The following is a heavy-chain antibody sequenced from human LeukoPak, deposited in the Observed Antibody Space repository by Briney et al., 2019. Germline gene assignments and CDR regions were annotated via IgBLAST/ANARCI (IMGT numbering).Heavy chain of an antibody. CDR2: ISWSSGSI. CDR1: GFTFDDYA. Sequence: GGSLRLSCAASGFTFDDYAMHWVRQAPGKGLEWVAGISWSSGSIGYADAVEGRFTISRDNATTSLYLQMNSLRAEDTASYYCAKDIGRSGFDYWGQGTLVTVSS. V-gene: IGHV3-9*01. J-gene: IGHJ4*02. CDR3: AKDIGRSGFDY.